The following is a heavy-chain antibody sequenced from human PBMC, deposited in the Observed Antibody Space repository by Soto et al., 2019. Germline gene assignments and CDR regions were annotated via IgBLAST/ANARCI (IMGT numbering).Heavy chain of an antibody. CDR2: INHSGNT. J-gene: IGHJ4*01. V-gene: IGHV4-34*01. D-gene: IGHD2-2*01. Sequence: SETLSLTCAVYGGSFSGYYWSWIRQPPGKGLEWIGGINHSGNTYYNPSLKSRVTISVDTSKNQFSLKLNSVTAADSAVFYCARWLRGGYCSSTSCYSFDYWGQGTLVTVSS. CDR3: ARWLRGGYCSSTSCYSFDY. CDR1: GGSFSGYY.